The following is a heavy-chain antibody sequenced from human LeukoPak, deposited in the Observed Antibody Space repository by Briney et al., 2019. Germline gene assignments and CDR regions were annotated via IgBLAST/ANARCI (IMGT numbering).Heavy chain of an antibody. V-gene: IGHV4-61*01. CDR2: IYYSGTT. J-gene: IGHJ4*02. CDR1: GDSVSSDSYY. CDR3: ARDSRGYYDSSGYFDH. Sequence: SETLSLTCTVSGDSVSSDSYYWSWIRQPPGKGLEWIGYIYYSGTTKQNPSLKSRVTPSVDTSKNQLYLKLNSVTAADTAVYYCARDSRGYYDSSGYFDHWGQGTLVTVSS. D-gene: IGHD3-22*01.